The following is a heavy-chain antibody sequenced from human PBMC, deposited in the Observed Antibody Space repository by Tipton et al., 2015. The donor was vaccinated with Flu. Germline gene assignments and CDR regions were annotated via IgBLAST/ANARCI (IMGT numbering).Heavy chain of an antibody. CDR3: ARGEDYKWELH. D-gene: IGHD4-23*01. J-gene: IGHJ4*02. Sequence: TLSLTCSVSGGFITSGSYYWSWIRQSAGKGLEWIGRIYTTGSTNYNPSLRSRVTISGDTSKNHFSVQLSSVTAADTAVYYCARGEDYKWELHWGQGTLVTVSS. CDR1: GGFITSGSYY. V-gene: IGHV4-61*02. CDR2: IYTTGST.